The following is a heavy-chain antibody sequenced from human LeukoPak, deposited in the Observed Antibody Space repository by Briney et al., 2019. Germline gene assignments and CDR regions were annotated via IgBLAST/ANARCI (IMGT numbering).Heavy chain of an antibody. Sequence: GASVKVSCKASGYTFTTYGISWVRQAPGQGLEWMGGIIPIFGTANYAQRFQGRVTITADESTTTAYMEVSSLRSEDTAVYYCARGEVPPHYFDSWGREPWSPSPQ. CDR2: IIPIFGTA. V-gene: IGHV1-69*13. J-gene: IGHJ4*02. CDR1: GYTFTTYG. CDR3: ARGEVPPHYFDS.